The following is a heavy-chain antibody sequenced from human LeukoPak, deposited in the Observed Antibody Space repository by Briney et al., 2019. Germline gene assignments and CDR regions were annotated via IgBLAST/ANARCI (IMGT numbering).Heavy chain of an antibody. CDR3: ANLNIAIGIF. Sequence: PSETLSLTCTVSGDSVRSSSFYWGWIRQPPGKGLEWIGSIYYSGSANYNPSLRSRVTISVDTSKNQFSLKLSSVSAADTAVYHCANLNIAIGIFWGQGTLVTVSS. V-gene: IGHV4-39*01. D-gene: IGHD1-1*01. CDR1: GDSVRSSSFY. CDR2: IYYSGSA. J-gene: IGHJ4*02.